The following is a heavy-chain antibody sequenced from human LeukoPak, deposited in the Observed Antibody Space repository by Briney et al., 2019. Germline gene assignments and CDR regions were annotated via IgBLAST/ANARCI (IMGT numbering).Heavy chain of an antibody. J-gene: IGHJ4*02. V-gene: IGHV3-23*01. CDR2: VSGNGVST. CDR3: ARATTTRTRFDY. Sequence: GGSLRLSCAASGFTFSNYAMSWVRQAPGKGLEWVSAVSGNGVSTYYADSVKGRFTISRDNSKNTLYLQMNSLRDEDTAVYFCARATTTRTRFDYWGQGTLVTVSS. CDR1: GFTFSNYA. D-gene: IGHD4-17*01.